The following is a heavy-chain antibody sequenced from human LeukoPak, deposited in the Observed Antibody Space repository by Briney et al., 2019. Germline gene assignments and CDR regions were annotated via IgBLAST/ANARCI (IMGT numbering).Heavy chain of an antibody. Sequence: SETLSLTCTVSGGSISSYYWSWIRQPPGKGLEWIGYIYYSGSTNHNPSLKSRVTISVDTSKNQFSLKLSSVTAADTAVYYCVGSVPADLGYFDYWGQGTLVTVSS. D-gene: IGHD2-2*01. CDR1: GGSISSYY. V-gene: IGHV4-59*01. J-gene: IGHJ4*02. CDR2: IYYSGST. CDR3: VGSVPADLGYFDY.